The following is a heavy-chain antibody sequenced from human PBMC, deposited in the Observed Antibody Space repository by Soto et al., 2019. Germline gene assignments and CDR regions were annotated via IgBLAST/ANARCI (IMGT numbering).Heavy chain of an antibody. Sequence: QVQLVQSGAEVTKPGSSVKVSCKASGGTFSSYAISWVRQSPGQGLEWMGGIIPIFGTANYAQKFQGRVTITADESTSTAYMELSSLRSEDTAVYYCAEGVAVAGMSYFDYWGQGTLVTVSS. D-gene: IGHD6-19*01. V-gene: IGHV1-69*01. CDR2: IIPIFGTA. CDR1: GGTFSSYA. J-gene: IGHJ4*02. CDR3: AEGVAVAGMSYFDY.